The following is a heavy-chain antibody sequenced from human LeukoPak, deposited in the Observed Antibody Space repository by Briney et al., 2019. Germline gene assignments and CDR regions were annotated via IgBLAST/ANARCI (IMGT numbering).Heavy chain of an antibody. CDR2: INPSGGST. J-gene: IGHJ4*02. CDR1: GYTFTSYY. CDR3: ARDRSAYSSGWKDGFDFDY. V-gene: IGHV1-46*01. D-gene: IGHD6-19*01. Sequence: ASVKVSCKASGYTFTSYYMHWVRQAPGQGLEWMGIINPSGGSTGYAQKFQGRVTITADESTSTAYMELSSLRSEDTAVYYCARDRSAYSSGWKDGFDFDYWGQGTLVTVSS.